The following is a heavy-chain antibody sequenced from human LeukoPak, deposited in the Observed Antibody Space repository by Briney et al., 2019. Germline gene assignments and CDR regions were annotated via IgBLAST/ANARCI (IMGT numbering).Heavy chain of an antibody. Sequence: GRSLRLSCAASGFTFSSYGMHWVRQAPGKGLEWVAVISYDGNNKYYADSVKGRFTISRDNSKNTLYLQMNSLRAEDTAVYYCAKGSLIGYYYDSSGPVPAEYFDYWGQGTLVTVSS. CDR1: GFTFSSYG. CDR2: ISYDGNNK. D-gene: IGHD3-22*01. CDR3: AKGSLIGYYYDSSGPVPAEYFDY. V-gene: IGHV3-30*18. J-gene: IGHJ4*02.